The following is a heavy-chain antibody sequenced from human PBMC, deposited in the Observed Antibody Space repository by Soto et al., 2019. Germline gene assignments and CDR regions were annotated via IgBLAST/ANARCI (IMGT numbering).Heavy chain of an antibody. V-gene: IGHV1-24*01. CDR3: ATSLKLRFLEWLSLNWFNP. CDR2: FDPEDGET. Sequence: ASVKVSCKVSGYTLTELSMHWVRQAPGKGLEWMGGFDPEDGETIYAQKFQGRVTMTEDTSTDTAYMELSSLRSEDTAVYYCATSLKLRFLEWLSLNWFNPWGQGTLVTVSS. CDR1: GYTLTELS. J-gene: IGHJ5*02. D-gene: IGHD3-3*01.